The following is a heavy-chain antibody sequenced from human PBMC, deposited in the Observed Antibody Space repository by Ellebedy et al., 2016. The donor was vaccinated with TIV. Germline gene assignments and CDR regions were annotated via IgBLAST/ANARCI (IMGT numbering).Heavy chain of an antibody. CDR3: AKEGVVAGCMDV. V-gene: IGHV3-23*01. D-gene: IGHD6-19*01. J-gene: IGHJ6*02. Sequence: GESLKISCAASGFTFTNYWMSWVRQAPGRGLEWVSAIGAGGGSTYYADSVKGRFTISRDNSKNTLYLQMNSLRAEDTAVYYCAKEGVVAGCMDVWGQGTTVTVSS. CDR2: IGAGGGST. CDR1: GFTFTNYW.